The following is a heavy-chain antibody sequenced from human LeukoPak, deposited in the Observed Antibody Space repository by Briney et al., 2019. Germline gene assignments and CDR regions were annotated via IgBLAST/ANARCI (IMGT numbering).Heavy chain of an antibody. J-gene: IGHJ4*02. Sequence: SLRLSCAASGFTFSSYAMSCVRQPPGKGLEWVSYISSSGSTINYADSVKDRSTISRDNPKNSLYLQVNSLRATAPAINVRARVEFSVAGTLDYWGQGTLVSVSS. CDR2: ISSSGSTI. V-gene: IGHV3-48*03. CDR3: ARVEFSVAGTLDY. D-gene: IGHD6-19*01. CDR1: GFTFSSYA.